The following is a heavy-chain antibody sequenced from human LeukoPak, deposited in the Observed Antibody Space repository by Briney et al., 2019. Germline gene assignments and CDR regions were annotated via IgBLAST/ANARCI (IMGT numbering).Heavy chain of an antibody. CDR2: IWYDGSNK. D-gene: IGHD5-12*01. J-gene: IGHJ4*02. CDR3: AKGPIQRSGGLRRVYYFDY. Sequence: SGGALRLSCAASGFTFCSYGTHGGPHAPDRGRGWVSDIWYDGSNKYYVDSVKGRLTISRYNSKNTLYLQMNSLRAEATAVYYCAKGPIQRSGGLRRVYYFDYCGQGTLVTVSS. CDR1: GFTFCSYG. V-gene: IGHV3-33*06.